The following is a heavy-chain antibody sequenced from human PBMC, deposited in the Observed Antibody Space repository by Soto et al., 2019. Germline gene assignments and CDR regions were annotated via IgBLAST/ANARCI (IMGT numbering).Heavy chain of an antibody. Sequence: QVQLVQSGAEVKKPGSSVRVSCKASEDSFNSYAISWVRQAPGQGLEWVGGIIPIFHTANHAQKFQARVTMTADESASTAYMELSGLRSEDTAVYYCARVGYCNTTNCLFYYYHYGMDVWGQGTTVTVS. J-gene: IGHJ6*02. V-gene: IGHV1-69*01. CDR2: IIPIFHTA. CDR1: EDSFNSYA. D-gene: IGHD2-2*01. CDR3: ARVGYCNTTNCLFYYYHYGMDV.